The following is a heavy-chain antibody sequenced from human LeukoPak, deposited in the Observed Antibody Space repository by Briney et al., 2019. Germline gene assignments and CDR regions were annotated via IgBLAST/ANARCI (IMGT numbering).Heavy chain of an antibody. CDR1: GYTFTSYG. D-gene: IGHD1-20*01. Sequence: ASVKVSCRASGYTFTSYGISWVRQAPGQGLEWMGWISAYSGNTNYAQKLQGRVTMTTDTSTSTAYMELRSLRSDDTAVYYCARDGITGPASYAFDIWGQGTMVTVSS. V-gene: IGHV1-18*01. CDR2: ISAYSGNT. CDR3: ARDGITGPASYAFDI. J-gene: IGHJ3*02.